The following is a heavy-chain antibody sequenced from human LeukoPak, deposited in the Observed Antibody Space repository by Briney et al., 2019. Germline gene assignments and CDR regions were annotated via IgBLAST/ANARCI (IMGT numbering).Heavy chain of an antibody. V-gene: IGHV3-21*01. J-gene: IGHJ4*02. D-gene: IGHD3-22*01. CDR1: GFTFSSYS. CDR3: ARARVVVTDYYFDY. CDR2: ISSSSSYI. Sequence: GGSLRLSCAASGFTFSSYSMNWVRQAPGKGLEWVSSISSSSSYIHYADSVKGRFTTSRDNAKNSLYLQMNSLRAGDTAVYYCARARVVVTDYYFDYWGQGTLVTVSS.